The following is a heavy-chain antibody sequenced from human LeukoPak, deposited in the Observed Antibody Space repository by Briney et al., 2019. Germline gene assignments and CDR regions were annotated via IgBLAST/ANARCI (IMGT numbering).Heavy chain of an antibody. V-gene: IGHV4-31*03. J-gene: IGHJ4*02. CDR2: IYYSGST. CDR1: GGSITSGGYY. Sequence: SQTLSLTCTVSGGSITSGGYYWSWIRQHPGKGLEWIGYIYYSGSTYYNPSLKSRVTISVDASKNQFSLKLISVTAADTAVYYCAIQVYISGSLFDYWGQGTLVTVSS. D-gene: IGHD3-10*01. CDR3: AIQVYISGSLFDY.